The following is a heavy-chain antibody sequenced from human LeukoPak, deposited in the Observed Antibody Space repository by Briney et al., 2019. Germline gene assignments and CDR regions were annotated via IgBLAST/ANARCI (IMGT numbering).Heavy chain of an antibody. CDR2: IGTSGANT. CDR1: GFTFNNYG. D-gene: IGHD6-13*01. Sequence: GGSLRLSCAASGFTFNNYGMGWVRQTPGKGLEWVATIGTSGANTYHADSVKGRFTISRDNSKSTLYLQMNSLRAEDTAVYFCARVPYSSSWSPHFDYWGQGTLVTVSS. CDR3: ARVPYSSSWSPHFDY. V-gene: IGHV3-23*01. J-gene: IGHJ4*02.